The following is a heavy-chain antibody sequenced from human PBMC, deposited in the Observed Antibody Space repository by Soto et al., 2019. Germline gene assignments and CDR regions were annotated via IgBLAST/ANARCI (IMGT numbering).Heavy chain of an antibody. V-gene: IGHV3-23*01. CDR3: AKDLAAAAGTHY. J-gene: IGHJ4*02. D-gene: IGHD6-13*01. Sequence: LRLSCTASGFTFSNYAMNWVRQAPGKGLEWVSTLSGSGSSTYYADSVKGRFTISRDNSKNTLYLQMNNLRAEDTAIYYCAKDLAAAAGTHYWGQGTLVTVSS. CDR1: GFTFSNYA. CDR2: LSGSGSST.